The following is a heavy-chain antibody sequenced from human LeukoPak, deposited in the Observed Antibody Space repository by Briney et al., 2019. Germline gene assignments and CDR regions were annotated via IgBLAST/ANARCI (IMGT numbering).Heavy chain of an antibody. CDR1: GFTFSTYA. CDR2: IRQDGSAK. D-gene: IGHD3-22*01. CDR3: ARHYYDGSAYYFDC. Sequence: GGSLRLSCAASGFTFSTYAMSWVRQAPGKGLEWVANIRQDGSAKTYVDSVKGRFTISRDNAKNSLYLQMNSLRAEDTAVYYCARHYYDGSAYYFDCWGQGTLVTVSS. J-gene: IGHJ4*02. V-gene: IGHV3-7*01.